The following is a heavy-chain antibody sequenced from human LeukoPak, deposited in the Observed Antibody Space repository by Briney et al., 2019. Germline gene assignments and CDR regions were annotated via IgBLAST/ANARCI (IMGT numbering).Heavy chain of an antibody. D-gene: IGHD5-18*01. CDR3: AREGDSYGRGYYFDY. J-gene: IGHJ4*02. Sequence: SVKVSCKACGGTFSSYAISWVRQAPGQGLEGMGGIIPIFGTANYAQKFQGRVTITADESTSTAYMELSSLRSEDTGVYYCAREGDSYGRGYYFDYWGQGTLVTVSS. V-gene: IGHV1-69*01. CDR2: IIPIFGTA. CDR1: GGTFSSYA.